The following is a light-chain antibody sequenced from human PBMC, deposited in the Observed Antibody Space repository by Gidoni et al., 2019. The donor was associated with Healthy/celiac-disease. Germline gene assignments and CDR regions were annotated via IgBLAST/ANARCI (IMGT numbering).Light chain of an antibody. CDR3: QQYYSYPQIT. Sequence: AIRMTQSPSSFSASTGDRVTITCRASPGISSYLAWYQQKPGKAPKLLIYAASTLQSGVPSRFSGSGSGTDFTLTISCLQSEDFATYYCQQYYSYPQITFGQGTRLEIK. CDR1: PGISSY. CDR2: AAS. J-gene: IGKJ5*01. V-gene: IGKV1-8*01.